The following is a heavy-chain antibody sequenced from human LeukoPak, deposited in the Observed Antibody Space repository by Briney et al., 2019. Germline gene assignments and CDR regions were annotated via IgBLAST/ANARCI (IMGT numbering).Heavy chain of an antibody. J-gene: IGHJ4*02. CDR3: TRTWPGNTCFNF. Sequence: GGSLRLSCATSGFNFNDAWMNWVRQTPGKGLEWLGRIKSISYGGTIDYAAPVKGRFTISRDDSKNTLYLQMDSLETEDTAIYYCTRTWPGNTCFNFWGQGTLVTVSS. D-gene: IGHD1-7*01. CDR2: IKSISYGGTI. CDR1: GFNFNDAW. V-gene: IGHV3-15*01.